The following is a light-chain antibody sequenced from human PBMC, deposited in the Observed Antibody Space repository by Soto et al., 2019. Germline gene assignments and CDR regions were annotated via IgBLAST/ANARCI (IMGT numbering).Light chain of an antibody. Sequence: EIVLTQSPGTLSLSPGERATLSCRASQSVSSSYLAWYQQKPGQAPRLLIYGASSRVTGIPDRFSGSGSGTDFTLTISRLEPEDFAVDYCQRYGSSPPKYTFGQGTKLEIK. V-gene: IGKV3-20*01. CDR3: QRYGSSPPKYT. CDR2: GAS. CDR1: QSVSSSY. J-gene: IGKJ2*01.